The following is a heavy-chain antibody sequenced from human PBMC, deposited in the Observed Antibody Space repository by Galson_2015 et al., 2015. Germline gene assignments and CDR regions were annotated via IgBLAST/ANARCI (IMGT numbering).Heavy chain of an antibody. J-gene: IGHJ4*02. Sequence: SLRLSCAASGFTFSSYWMYWVRQAPGKGLVWVAHINRDGSSTSYADSVKGRFTISRDNPKNTLYLEMNSLRADDTALYYCAKDRIGSGDYFDYWGQGAQVTVSS. D-gene: IGHD2-15*01. CDR3: AKDRIGSGDYFDY. CDR2: INRDGSST. CDR1: GFTFSSYW. V-gene: IGHV3-74*01.